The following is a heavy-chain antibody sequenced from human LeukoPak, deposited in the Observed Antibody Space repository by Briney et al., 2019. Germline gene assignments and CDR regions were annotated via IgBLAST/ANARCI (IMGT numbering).Heavy chain of an antibody. CDR3: ARADCSSTSCYTLDY. CDR1: GFTFSSYA. D-gene: IGHD2-2*02. Sequence: GGSLRLSCAASGFTFSSYAMHWVRQAPGKGLEYVSAISSNGGSTYYANSVKGRFTISRDNSKNTLYLQMGSLRAEDMAEYYCARADCSSTSCYTLDYWGQGTLVTVSS. CDR2: ISSNGGST. J-gene: IGHJ4*02. V-gene: IGHV3-64*01.